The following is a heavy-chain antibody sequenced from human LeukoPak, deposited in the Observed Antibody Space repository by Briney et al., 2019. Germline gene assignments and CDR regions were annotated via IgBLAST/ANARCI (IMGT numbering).Heavy chain of an antibody. Sequence: ASVKVSCKASGYTFTSYAMNWVRQAPGQGLEWMGWINTNTGNPTYAQGFTGRFVFSLDTSVSTAYLQISSLKAEDTAVYYCARGGRNWLPDRFDPWGQGTLVTVSS. J-gene: IGHJ5*02. V-gene: IGHV7-4-1*02. D-gene: IGHD3-9*01. CDR3: ARGGRNWLPDRFDP. CDR2: INTNTGNP. CDR1: GYTFTSYA.